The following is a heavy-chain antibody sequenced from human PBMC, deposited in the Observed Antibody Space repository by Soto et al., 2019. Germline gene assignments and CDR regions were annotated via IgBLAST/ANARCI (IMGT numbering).Heavy chain of an antibody. CDR1: GFTFSNAW. Sequence: GGSLRLSCAASGFTFSNAWMSWVRQAPGKGLEWVGRIKSKTDGGTTDYAAPVKGRFTISRDDSKNTLYLQMNSLRDEDTAVYYCAREMGACSDSSCYPGPYDSWGQGTLVTVSS. J-gene: IGHJ5*02. D-gene: IGHD3-16*01. V-gene: IGHV3-15*01. CDR2: IKSKTDGGTT. CDR3: AREMGACSDSSCYPGPYDS.